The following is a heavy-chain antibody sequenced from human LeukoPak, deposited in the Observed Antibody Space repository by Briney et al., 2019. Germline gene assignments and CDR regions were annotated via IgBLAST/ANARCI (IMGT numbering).Heavy chain of an antibody. CDR2: IYYSGST. CDR3: ATLTTVVTAYYFDH. V-gene: IGHV4-30-4*08. CDR1: GGSISSGDYY. J-gene: IGHJ4*02. Sequence: SETLSLTCTVSGGSISSGDYYWSWIRQPPGKGLEWIGYIYYSGSTYYNPSLKSRVTISVDTSKNQFSLKLSSVTAADTAVYYCATLTTVVTAYYFDHWGQGTLVTVSS. D-gene: IGHD4-23*01.